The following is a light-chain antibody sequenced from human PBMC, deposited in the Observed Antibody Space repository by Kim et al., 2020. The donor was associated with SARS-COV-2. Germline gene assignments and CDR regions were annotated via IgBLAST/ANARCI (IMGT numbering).Light chain of an antibody. V-gene: IGLV3-19*01. CDR2: GKN. Sequence: ALGHPVRITCQGDSLRSYYASWYQQKPGQAPVLVIYGKNNRPSGIPDRFSGSSSGNTASLTITGAQAEDEADYYCNSRDSSGNHVVFGGGTQLTVL. CDR3: NSRDSSGNHVV. J-gene: IGLJ2*01. CDR1: SLRSYY.